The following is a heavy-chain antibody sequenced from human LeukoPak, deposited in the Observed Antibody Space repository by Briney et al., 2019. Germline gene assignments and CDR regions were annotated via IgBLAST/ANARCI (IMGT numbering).Heavy chain of an antibody. V-gene: IGHV3-53*01. CDR3: ARGVEPLAANTLAY. Sequence: PGGSLRLSCAASGFTVITNDMTWVRQAPGKGLEWVSVLYSDGNTKYADSVQGRFTISIDNSKNTLYLEMNSLSPDDTAVYYCARGVEPLAANTLAYWGHGTLVTVSS. CDR2: LYSDGNT. J-gene: IGHJ4*01. CDR1: GFTVITND. D-gene: IGHD1-14*01.